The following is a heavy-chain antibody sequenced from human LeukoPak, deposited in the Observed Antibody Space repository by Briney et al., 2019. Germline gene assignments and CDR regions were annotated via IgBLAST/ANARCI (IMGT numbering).Heavy chain of an antibody. Sequence: GGSLRLSCAASGFTFSSYAMHWVRQAPGKGLEWVAVISYDGSNKYYADSVMGRFTISRDNSKNTLYLQMNSLRAEDTAVYYCARDLYLSYSGPFDYWGQGTLVTVSS. CDR3: ARDLYLSYSGPFDY. D-gene: IGHD5-12*01. CDR2: ISYDGSNK. CDR1: GFTFSSYA. J-gene: IGHJ4*02. V-gene: IGHV3-30*04.